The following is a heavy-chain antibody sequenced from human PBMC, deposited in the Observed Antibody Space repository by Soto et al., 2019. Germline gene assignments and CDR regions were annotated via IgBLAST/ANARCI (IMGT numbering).Heavy chain of an antibody. V-gene: IGHV3-15*01. D-gene: IGHD6-6*01. CDR1: GFTFSNAW. Sequence: GGSLRLSCAASGFTFSNAWMSWVRQAPGKGLEWVGRIKSKTDGGTTDYAAPVKGRFTISRDDSKNTLYLQMNSLKTEDTAVYYCAREIGRGAAQTNYMDVWGKGTTVTVSS. J-gene: IGHJ6*03. CDR3: AREIGRGAAQTNYMDV. CDR2: IKSKTDGGTT.